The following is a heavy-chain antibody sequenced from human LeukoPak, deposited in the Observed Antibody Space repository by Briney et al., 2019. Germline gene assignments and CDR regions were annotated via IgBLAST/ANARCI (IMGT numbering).Heavy chain of an antibody. J-gene: IGHJ4*02. CDR3: ARVCCGAATINYFDY. CDR2: ISFDGTNK. Sequence: PGGSLRLSCAASGFTFSSYPMHWVRQAPGKGLEWVAVISFDGTNKDYADSVKGRFTISRDNSKNTLYLQMDSLRAEDTAVYYCARVCCGAATINYFDYWGQGTLVTVSS. V-gene: IGHV3-30*04. CDR1: GFTFSSYP. D-gene: IGHD5-12*01.